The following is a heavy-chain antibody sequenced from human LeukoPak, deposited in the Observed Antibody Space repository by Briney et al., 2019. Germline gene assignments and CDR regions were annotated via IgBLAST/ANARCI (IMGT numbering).Heavy chain of an antibody. CDR2: IYYSGST. CDR1: GGSISSSSYY. V-gene: IGHV4-39*01. D-gene: IGHD6-19*01. CDR3: ATHLPGIAVAAPFDY. J-gene: IGHJ4*02. Sequence: PSETLSLTCTVSGGSISSSSYYWGWIRQPPGKGLEWIGSIYYSGSTYYNPSLKSRVTISVDTSKNQFSLKLSSVTAADTAVYYCATHLPGIAVAAPFDYWGQGTLVTVSS.